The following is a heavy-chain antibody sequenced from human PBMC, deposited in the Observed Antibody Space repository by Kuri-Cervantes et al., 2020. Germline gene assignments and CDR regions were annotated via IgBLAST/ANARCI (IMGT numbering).Heavy chain of an antibody. CDR2: ISGDGTTT. CDR3: ANLLIVVVPAATDY. CDR1: QFVLRDY. J-gene: IGHJ4*02. V-gene: IGHV3-23*01. Sequence: GGSLRLSCTASQFVLRDYMAWIRQAPGKGLEWISYISGDGTTTFYADSVKGRFTISRDNSKNTLYLQMNSLRAEDTAVYYCANLLIVVVPAATDYWGQGTLVTVSS. D-gene: IGHD2-2*01.